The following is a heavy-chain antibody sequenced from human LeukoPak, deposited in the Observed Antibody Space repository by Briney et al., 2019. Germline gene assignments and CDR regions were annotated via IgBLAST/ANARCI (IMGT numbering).Heavy chain of an antibody. CDR3: ATLAYYYDSSGPKGYYYGMDV. J-gene: IGHJ6*02. CDR1: GYTLTELS. Sequence: GASVKVSCKVSGYTLTELSMHWVRQAPGKGLEWMGGFDPEDGETIYAQKFQGRVTMTEDTSTDTAYMEPSSLRSEDTAVYYCATLAYYYDSSGPKGYYYGMDVWGQGTTVTVSS. CDR2: FDPEDGET. V-gene: IGHV1-24*01. D-gene: IGHD3-22*01.